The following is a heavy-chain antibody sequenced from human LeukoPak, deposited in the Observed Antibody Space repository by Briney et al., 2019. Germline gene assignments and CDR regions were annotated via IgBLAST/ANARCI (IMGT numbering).Heavy chain of an antibody. CDR1: GYTFTSYD. D-gene: IGHD3-22*01. V-gene: IGHV1-8*01. J-gene: IGHJ3*02. CDR2: MNPNSGNT. CDR3: ARWGDLYYYDSSDAFDI. Sequence: ASVKVSCKASGYTFTSYDINWVRQATGQGLEWMGWMNPNSGNTGYAQKSQGRVTMTRNTSISTAYMELSSLRSEDTAVYYCARWGDLYYYDSSDAFDIWGQGTMVAVSS.